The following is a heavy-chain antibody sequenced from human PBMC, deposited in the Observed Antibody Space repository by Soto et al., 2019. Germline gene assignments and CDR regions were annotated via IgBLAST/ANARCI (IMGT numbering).Heavy chain of an antibody. CDR2: IKSKTDGGTT. Sequence: GGSLRLSCAASGFTFSNAWMSWVRQAPGKGLEWVGRIKSKTDGGTTDYAAPVKGRFTISRDDSKNTLYLQMNSLKTEDTAVYYCTTRILTGPNWFDPWGQGTQVTSPQ. CDR3: TTRILTGPNWFDP. CDR1: GFTFSNAW. V-gene: IGHV3-15*01. D-gene: IGHD3-9*01. J-gene: IGHJ5*02.